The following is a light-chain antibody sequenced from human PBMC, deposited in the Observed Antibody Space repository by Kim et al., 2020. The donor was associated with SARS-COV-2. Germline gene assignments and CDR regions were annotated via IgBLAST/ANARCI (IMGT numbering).Light chain of an antibody. CDR3: QQYGSNSPWT. J-gene: IGKJ1*01. CDR2: KAS. CDR1: QSISTY. Sequence: SVGDRVTITCRASQSISTYLAWFQQKPGKAPKLLISKASNLESGVPSRFSGSGSGTEFTLTVSSLQPDDFATYYCQQYGSNSPWTFGQGTKVGIK. V-gene: IGKV1-5*03.